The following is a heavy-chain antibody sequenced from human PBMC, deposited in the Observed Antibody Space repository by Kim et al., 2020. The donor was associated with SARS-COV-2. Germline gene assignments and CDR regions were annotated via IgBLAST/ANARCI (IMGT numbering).Heavy chain of an antibody. CDR2: VFGSGSNT. J-gene: IGHJ4*02. CDR3: AKRSGGGGGHFGS. CDR1: GFTFSSYA. V-gene: IGHV3-23*01. Sequence: GGSLRLSCAASGFTFSSYAMSWVRQAPGKGLEWVSTVFGSGSNTYYADSVKGRFTIFRDNSKNTLSLQMDSLRVEDTAVYYCAKRSGGGGGHFGSWGQGTPVTV. D-gene: IGHD2-15*01.